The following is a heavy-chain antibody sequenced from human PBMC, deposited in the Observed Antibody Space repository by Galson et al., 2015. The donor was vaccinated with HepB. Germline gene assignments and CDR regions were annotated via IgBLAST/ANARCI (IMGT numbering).Heavy chain of an antibody. Sequence: SLRLSCAASGFTFSSYAMHWVRQAPGKGLEWVAVISYDGSNKYYADSVKGRFTISRDNSKNTLYLQMNSLRAEDTAVYYCAREFPWGYCSSTSCSGGFDYWGQGTLVTVSS. V-gene: IGHV3-30*04. CDR2: ISYDGSNK. CDR1: GFTFSSYA. D-gene: IGHD2-2*01. J-gene: IGHJ4*02. CDR3: AREFPWGYCSSTSCSGGFDY.